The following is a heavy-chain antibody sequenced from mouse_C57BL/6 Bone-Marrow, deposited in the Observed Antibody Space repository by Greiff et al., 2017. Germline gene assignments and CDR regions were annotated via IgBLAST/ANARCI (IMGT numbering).Heavy chain of an antibody. CDR2: ISSGGSYT. CDR1: GFTFSSYG. D-gene: IGHD2-5*01. CDR3: ARQGYYSNDYYAMDY. J-gene: IGHJ4*01. V-gene: IGHV5-6*01. Sequence: EVNVVESGGDLVKPGGSLKLSCAASGFTFSSYGMSWVRQTPDKRLEWVATISSGGSYTYYPDSVKGRFTISRDNAKNTLYLQMSSLKSEDTAMYYCARQGYYSNDYYAMDYWGQGTSVTVSS.